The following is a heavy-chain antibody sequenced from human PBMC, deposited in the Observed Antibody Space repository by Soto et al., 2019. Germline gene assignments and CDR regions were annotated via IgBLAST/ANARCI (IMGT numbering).Heavy chain of an antibody. Sequence: GESLKISCAASGFTFSSYGMHWVRQAPGKGLEWVAVIWYDGSNKYYADSVKGRFTISRDNSKNTLYLQMNSLRAEDTAVYYCARDIGYYDSSGYPTEGFDYWGQGTLVTVSS. CDR1: GFTFSSYG. V-gene: IGHV3-33*01. CDR2: IWYDGSNK. J-gene: IGHJ4*02. D-gene: IGHD3-22*01. CDR3: ARDIGYYDSSGYPTEGFDY.